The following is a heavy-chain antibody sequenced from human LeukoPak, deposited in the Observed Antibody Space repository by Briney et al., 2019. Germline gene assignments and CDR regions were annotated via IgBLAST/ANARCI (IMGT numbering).Heavy chain of an antibody. CDR3: ARARYEGWLQSYYFDY. J-gene: IGHJ4*02. CDR2: INPNSGGT. CDR1: GYTFTGYY. D-gene: IGHD5-24*01. Sequence: ASVKVSCKASGYTFTGYYMHWVRQAPGQGLEWMGWINPNSGGTNYAQKFQGRVTMTRDTSISTAYMELSRLRSDDTAVYYCARARYEGWLQSYYFDYWGQGTLVTVSS. V-gene: IGHV1-2*02.